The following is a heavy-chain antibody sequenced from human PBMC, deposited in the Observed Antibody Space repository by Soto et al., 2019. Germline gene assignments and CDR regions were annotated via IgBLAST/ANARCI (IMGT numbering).Heavy chain of an antibody. Sequence: EVQLVESGGGLVQPGGSLRLSCAASGFTFSSYWMHWVRQAPGKGLVWVSRIKTDGSNTHYADSVKGRFTISRDNAKNTLFLQMNSLRAEDTAVYYCARRTGAYNWADYWGQGTLVTVSS. CDR3: ARRTGAYNWADY. D-gene: IGHD1-1*01. V-gene: IGHV3-74*01. CDR1: GFTFSSYW. CDR2: IKTDGSNT. J-gene: IGHJ4*02.